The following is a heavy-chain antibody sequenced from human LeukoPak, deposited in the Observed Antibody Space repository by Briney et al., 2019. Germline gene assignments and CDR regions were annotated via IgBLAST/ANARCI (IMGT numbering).Heavy chain of an antibody. CDR2: ISSSSSYI. Sequence: PAGSLTLSCAASGFTFSSYSMNWVRQAPGKGLEWVSSISSSSSYIYYTASRKGRFTISRDKAKNSMYLQMNSLSAEDTAVYYCARARYGSGNYSFDFWGQGTLVTVSS. V-gene: IGHV3-21*01. CDR1: GFTFSSYS. D-gene: IGHD3-10*01. J-gene: IGHJ4*02. CDR3: ARARYGSGNYSFDF.